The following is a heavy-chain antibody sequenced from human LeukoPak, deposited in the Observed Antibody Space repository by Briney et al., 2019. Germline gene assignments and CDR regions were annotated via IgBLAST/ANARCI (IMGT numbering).Heavy chain of an antibody. D-gene: IGHD3-22*01. J-gene: IGHJ4*02. CDR3: ARVNSALVVSSEGSWAGSLGFDH. Sequence: GGSLRLSCAASGIPFSNYSLTWVRQAPGKGLVWVSSISGSSRYIHYSDSVRGRFSISRDNAKNSVYLQMDSLTTDDTAVYYCARVNSALVVSSEGSWAGSLGFDHWGQGILVIVSS. CDR2: ISGSSRYI. V-gene: IGHV3-21*06. CDR1: GIPFSNYS.